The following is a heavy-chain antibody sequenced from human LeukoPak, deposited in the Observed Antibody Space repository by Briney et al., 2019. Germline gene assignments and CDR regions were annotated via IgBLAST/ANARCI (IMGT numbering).Heavy chain of an antibody. J-gene: IGHJ4*02. V-gene: IGHV4-4*02. CDR2: VYHSGST. D-gene: IGHD5-18*01. CDR1: GGSISSTDW. Sequence: PSGTLSLTCAVSGGSISSTDWWSWVRQPPGKGLEWIGEVYHSGSTNYNPSLNSRATMSVDKSKNQFSLKLSSVTAADTAVYYCARGPGTALVRGGLYWGLGTLVTVSS. CDR3: ARGPGTALVRGGLY.